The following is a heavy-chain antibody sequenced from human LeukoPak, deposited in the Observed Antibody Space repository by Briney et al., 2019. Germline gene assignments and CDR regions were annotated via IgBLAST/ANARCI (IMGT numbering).Heavy chain of an antibody. D-gene: IGHD6-6*01. Sequence: GGSLRLSCAASGFTVSSNYMSWVRQAPGKGLEWVSVIYSGGSTYYADSVKGRFTISRDNSKNTLYLQMNSLRAEDTAVYYCARVSFSIAGWYYGMDVWGQGTTVTVSS. CDR2: IYSGGST. CDR3: ARVSFSIAGWYYGMDV. CDR1: GFTVSSNY. J-gene: IGHJ6*02. V-gene: IGHV3-53*01.